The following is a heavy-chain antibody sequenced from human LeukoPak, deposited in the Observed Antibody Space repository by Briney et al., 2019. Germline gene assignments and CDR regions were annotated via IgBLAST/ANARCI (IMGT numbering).Heavy chain of an antibody. CDR2: ISSEGSST. Sequence: PGGSLRLSCTASGFTFTSYWMHWVRQVPGKGLVWVSRISSEGSSTNYADSVKGRFTISRDNAKNTLYLQMNSLRAEDTAVYYCARGRPHGNDYWGQGTLVTVSS. V-gene: IGHV3-74*01. J-gene: IGHJ4*02. CDR1: GFTFTSYW. D-gene: IGHD4-23*01. CDR3: ARGRPHGNDY.